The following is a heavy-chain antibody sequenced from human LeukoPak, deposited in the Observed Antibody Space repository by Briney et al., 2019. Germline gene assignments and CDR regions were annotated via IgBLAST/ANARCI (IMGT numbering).Heavy chain of an antibody. CDR2: ISSNGGST. J-gene: IGHJ6*03. CDR1: GFTFSSYG. Sequence: GGTLRLSCAASGFTFSSYGMSWVRQAPGKGLEYVSVISSNGGSTYYANSVKGRFAISRDNSKNTLYLQMGSLRAEDMAVYYCARGVFSTYYMDVWGKGTTVTISS. D-gene: IGHD3-3*02. V-gene: IGHV3-64*01. CDR3: ARGVFSTYYMDV.